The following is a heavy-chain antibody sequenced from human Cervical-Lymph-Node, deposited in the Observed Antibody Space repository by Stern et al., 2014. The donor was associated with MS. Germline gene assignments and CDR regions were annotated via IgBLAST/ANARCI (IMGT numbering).Heavy chain of an antibody. CDR1: GFTVSRDY. CDR2: ITNVGST. V-gene: IGHV3-53*01. D-gene: IGHD1-1*01. Sequence: EVQLVESGGGVIQPGGSLRLSCTASGFTVSRDYMTWVRPAPGTGLEWFSLITNVGSTFYTDSVKGRFTISRDDSKNTVYLHMTSLRAEDTAMYYCARDTSSPERSDWWGQGTLVTVSS. J-gene: IGHJ4*02. CDR3: ARDTSSPERSDW.